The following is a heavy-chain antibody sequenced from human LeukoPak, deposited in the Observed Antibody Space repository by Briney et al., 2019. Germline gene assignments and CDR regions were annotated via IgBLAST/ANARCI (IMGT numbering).Heavy chain of an antibody. CDR1: GGSFSGYY. J-gene: IGHJ4*02. Sequence: SETESLTCAVYGGSFSGYYWSWVRQPPGKGLEWIGEINHSGSTNYNPSLKSRVTISVDTSKNQFSLKLSSVTAADTAVYYCARRDTAMVTSFDYWGQGTLVTVSS. CDR2: INHSGST. D-gene: IGHD5-18*01. V-gene: IGHV4-34*01. CDR3: ARRDTAMVTSFDY.